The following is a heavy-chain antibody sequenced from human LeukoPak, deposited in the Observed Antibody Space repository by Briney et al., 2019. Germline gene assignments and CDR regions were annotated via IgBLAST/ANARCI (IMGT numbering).Heavy chain of an antibody. CDR2: IRYDGSNK. D-gene: IGHD2-21*01. V-gene: IGHV3-30*02. Sequence: GGSLRLSRAASGFTFSSYGMHWVRQAPGKGLEWVAFIRYDGSNKYYADSVRGRFTISRDNSKNTLYLQMNSLRAEDTALYYCAKIAGGSNPFDYWGQGTPVTVSS. CDR3: AKIAGGSNPFDY. CDR1: GFTFSSYG. J-gene: IGHJ4*02.